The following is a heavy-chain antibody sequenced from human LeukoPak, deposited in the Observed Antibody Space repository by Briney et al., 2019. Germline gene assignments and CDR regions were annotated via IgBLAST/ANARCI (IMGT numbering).Heavy chain of an antibody. V-gene: IGHV4-39*01. J-gene: IGHJ4*02. Sequence: SETLSLTCTVSGGSISSSSYYWGWIRQPPGKGLEWIGSIYYSGSTYYNPPLKSRVTISVDTSKNQFSLKLSSVTAADTAVYYCARHAPHPSSGIDYWGQGTLVTVSS. CDR1: GGSISSSSYY. CDR3: ARHAPHPSSGIDY. D-gene: IGHD3-22*01. CDR2: IYYSGST.